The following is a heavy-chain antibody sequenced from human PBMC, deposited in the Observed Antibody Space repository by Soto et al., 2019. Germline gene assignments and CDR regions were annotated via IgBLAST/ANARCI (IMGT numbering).Heavy chain of an antibody. Sequence: PSETLSLTCAVSGGSISSGGYYWSWIRQPPGKGLEWIGYIYHSGSTYYNPSLKSRVTISVDRSKNQFSLKLSSVTAADTAVYYCARAGLVGPTAGTWFDPWGQGTLVTVSS. V-gene: IGHV4-30-2*01. J-gene: IGHJ5*02. D-gene: IGHD1-26*01. CDR1: GGSISSGGYY. CDR2: IYHSGST. CDR3: ARAGLVGPTAGTWFDP.